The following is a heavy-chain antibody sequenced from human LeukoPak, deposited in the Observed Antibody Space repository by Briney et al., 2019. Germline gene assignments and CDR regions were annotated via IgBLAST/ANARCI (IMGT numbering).Heavy chain of an antibody. V-gene: IGHV1-2*02. CDR2: INPNSGGI. Sequence: ASVKVSCKASGYTFTGYYMHWVRQAPGQGLEWMGWINPNSGGINYAQKFQGRVTMTRDTSISTAYMELSRLRSDDTAVYYCARAGIVVVPAAILGFWFDPWGQGTLVTVSS. J-gene: IGHJ5*02. D-gene: IGHD2-2*01. CDR3: ARAGIVVVPAAILGFWFDP. CDR1: GYTFTGYY.